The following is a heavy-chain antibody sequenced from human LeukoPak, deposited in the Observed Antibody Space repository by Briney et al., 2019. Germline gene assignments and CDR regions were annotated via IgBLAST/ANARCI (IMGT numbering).Heavy chain of an antibody. CDR2: INHSGST. V-gene: IGHV4-34*01. J-gene: IGHJ3*02. CDR3: ARGSIAARDDAFDI. Sequence: SETLSLTCAVYGGSFSGYYWSWIRQPPGKGLEWIGEINHSGSTNYNPSLKSRVPISVDTSKNQFSLKLSSVTAADTAVYYCARGSIAARDDAFDIWGQGTMVTVSS. CDR1: GGSFSGYY. D-gene: IGHD6-6*01.